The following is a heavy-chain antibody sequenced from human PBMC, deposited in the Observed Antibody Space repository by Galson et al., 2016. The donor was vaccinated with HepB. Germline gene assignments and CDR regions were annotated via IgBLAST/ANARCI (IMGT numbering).Heavy chain of an antibody. Sequence: SLRLSCAASGFTFNTYAMHWVRQAPGRGLEWVAVISYDGSNKHYAESVEGRLTISRDNSKNTLYLQMNSLRAEDTSMYYCARSSSCSTINCFLPFDSWGLGTLVTVSS. CDR3: ARSSSCSTINCFLPFDS. V-gene: IGHV3-30-3*01. CDR1: GFTFNTYA. J-gene: IGHJ4*02. CDR2: ISYDGSNK. D-gene: IGHD2-2*01.